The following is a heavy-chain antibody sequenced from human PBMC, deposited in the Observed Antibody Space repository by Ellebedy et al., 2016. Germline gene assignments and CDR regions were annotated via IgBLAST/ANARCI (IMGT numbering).Heavy chain of an antibody. CDR2: ISHTATTI. CDR3: ARWLQSYFDY. D-gene: IGHD5-24*01. Sequence: GGSLRLSXAASEFSFSDYYMSWFRQAPGKGLEWISYISHTATTIHYADSVKGRFTISRDNSKNSLYLQMTSLRTEDTAVYYCARWLQSYFDYWGQGTLVTVSS. CDR1: EFSFSDYY. J-gene: IGHJ4*02. V-gene: IGHV3-11*01.